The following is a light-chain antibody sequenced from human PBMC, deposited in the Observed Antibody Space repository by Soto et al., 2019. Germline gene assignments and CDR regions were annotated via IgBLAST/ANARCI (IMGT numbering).Light chain of an antibody. V-gene: IGLV7-46*01. CDR1: TGGVTSGHS. CDR3: LLAYGGAYVV. J-gene: IGLJ2*01. CDR2: DTH. Sequence: QALVTQEPSLTVSPGGTVTLTCGSRTGGVTSGHSPYWFQQKPGQAPRTLISDTHNKHSYTPARFSGSVLGGKATLTLSGAQPEDEADYYCLLAYGGAYVVFGGGTKVTVL.